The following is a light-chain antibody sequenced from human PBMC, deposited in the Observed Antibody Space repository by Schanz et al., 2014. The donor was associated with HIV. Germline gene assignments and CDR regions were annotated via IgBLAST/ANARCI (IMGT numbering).Light chain of an antibody. CDR2: DVS. Sequence: QSALTQPASLSGSPGQSITISCTGTSIDVGGYNYVSWYQQHPGKAPKLMIYDVSNRPSGVSNRFSGSKSGNTASLTISGLQAEDEADYYCGSFTARDTWVFGGGTKLTVL. J-gene: IGLJ2*01. CDR3: GSFTARDTWV. V-gene: IGLV2-14*03. CDR1: SIDVGGYNY.